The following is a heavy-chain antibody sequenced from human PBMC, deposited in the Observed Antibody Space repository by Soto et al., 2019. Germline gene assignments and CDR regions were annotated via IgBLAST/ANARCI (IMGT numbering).Heavy chain of an antibody. Sequence: GASVKVSCKASGGTFSSYTISWVRQVPGQGLEWMGRIIPILGIANYAQKFQGRVTITADKSTSTAYMELSSLRSEDTAVYYCARAIAAAGPLYDYWGQGTLVTVSS. CDR1: GGTFSSYT. V-gene: IGHV1-69*02. J-gene: IGHJ4*02. CDR2: IIPILGIA. D-gene: IGHD6-13*01. CDR3: ARAIAAAGPLYDY.